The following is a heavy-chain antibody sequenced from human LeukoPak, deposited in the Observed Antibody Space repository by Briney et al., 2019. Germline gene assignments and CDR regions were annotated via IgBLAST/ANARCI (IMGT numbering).Heavy chain of an antibody. CDR3: ARDEFITTIDY. CDR2: ISTSGST. J-gene: IGHJ4*02. CDR1: GYSISSGTYY. D-gene: IGHD3-22*01. Sequence: SQTLSLTCTVSGYSISSGTYYWTWIRQPAGKGLEWIGRISTSGSTNYNPSLKSRVTISLDTSKNQFSLKLSSVTAADTAVYYCARDEFITTIDYWGQGTLVTVSS. V-gene: IGHV4-61*02.